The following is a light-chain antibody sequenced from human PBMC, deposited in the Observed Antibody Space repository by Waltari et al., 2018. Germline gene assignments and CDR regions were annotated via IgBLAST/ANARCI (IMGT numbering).Light chain of an antibody. V-gene: IGKV4-1*01. CDR2: WAS. CDR1: QSVLFRLNNKNY. CDR3: QQYCTTPLT. Sequence: DIGMTQSPDPLAVPLGERAPPHRKSIQSVLFRLNNKNYLAWYQQKPGQPPKLLIYWASTRESGVPDRFSGSESGTDFNLTISSLQAEDVAVYYCQQYCTTPLTFGGGTKVEIK. J-gene: IGKJ4*01.